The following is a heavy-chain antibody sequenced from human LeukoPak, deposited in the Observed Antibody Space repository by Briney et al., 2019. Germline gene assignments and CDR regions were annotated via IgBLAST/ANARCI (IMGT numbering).Heavy chain of an antibody. CDR3: ARNGPVVHHYYGMDV. V-gene: IGHV4-34*01. D-gene: IGHD2-15*01. CDR1: GGSFSGYY. CDR2: INHSGST. Sequence: SETLSLTCAVYGGSFSGYYWSWIRQPPGKGLEWIGEINHSGSTNYNPSLKSRVTISVDTSKNQFSLKLSSVTAADTAVYYCARNGPVVHHYYGMDVWGQGTTVTVSS. J-gene: IGHJ6*02.